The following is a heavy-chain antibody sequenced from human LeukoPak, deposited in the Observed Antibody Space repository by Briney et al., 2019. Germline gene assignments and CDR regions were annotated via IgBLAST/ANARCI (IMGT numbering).Heavy chain of an antibody. CDR2: ISSSSSTI. V-gene: IGHV3-48*01. CDR3: AKGGTDYYYYMDV. J-gene: IGHJ6*03. Sequence: PGGSLRLSCAASGFTFSSYSMNWVRQAPGKGLEWVSYISSSSSTIYCADSVKGRFTISRDNSKNTLYLQMNSLRAEDTAVYYCAKGGTDYYYYMDVWGKGTTVTVSS. D-gene: IGHD1-1*01. CDR1: GFTFSSYS.